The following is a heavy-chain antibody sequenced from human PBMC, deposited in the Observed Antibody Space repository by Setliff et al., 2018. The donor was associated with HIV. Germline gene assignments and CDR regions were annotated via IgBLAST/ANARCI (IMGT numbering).Heavy chain of an antibody. J-gene: IGHJ1*01. CDR1: GFMFGVDW. Sequence: PGGSLRLSCAASGFMFGVDWMSWVRQTPGKGLEWVASVTPDGGDKYYANSMRGRFTISRDNGKNAVYLQMNSLTAEDTALYYCAKGTKITTALYLAYWGQGTLVTVSS. V-gene: IGHV3-7*01. D-gene: IGHD6-13*01. CDR3: AKGTKITTALYLAY. CDR2: VTPDGGDK.